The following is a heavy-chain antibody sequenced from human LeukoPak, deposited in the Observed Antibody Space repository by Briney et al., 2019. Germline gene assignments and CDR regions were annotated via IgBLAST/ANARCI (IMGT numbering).Heavy chain of an antibody. CDR1: GFTFSTYA. CDR3: AKDGVYRGSYYEDY. J-gene: IGHJ4*02. V-gene: IGHV3-23*01. CDR2: ISGGGGDT. Sequence: GGSLRLSCAASGFTFSTYAMTWVRQAPGKGLEWVSAISGGGGDTSYADSVKGRFTISRDNSKNTVYLQMNSLRAEDTAVYYCAKDGVYRGSYYEDYWGQGTLVTVSS. D-gene: IGHD1-26*01.